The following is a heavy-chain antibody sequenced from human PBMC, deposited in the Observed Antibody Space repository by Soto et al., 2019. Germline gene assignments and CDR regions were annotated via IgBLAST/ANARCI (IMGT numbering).Heavy chain of an antibody. CDR3: GKDVGDYVPYYYGVDV. CDR2: IAYDGNEK. CDR1: GFTFKTHA. Sequence: QVQLVESVGGVVQPGTSLRLSCAASGFTFKTHAMHWVRQAPGKGLEWMAVIAYDGNEKFCADSVKGRFTISRDNSKNALYLQRNTLRNEDTAVYYCGKDVGDYVPYYYGVDVWGQGTTVTVSS. J-gene: IGHJ6*02. V-gene: IGHV3-30*18. D-gene: IGHD1-26*01.